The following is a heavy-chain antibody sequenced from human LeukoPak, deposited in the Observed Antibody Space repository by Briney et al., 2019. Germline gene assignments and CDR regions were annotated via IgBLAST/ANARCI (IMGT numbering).Heavy chain of an antibody. CDR3: AKDRDFWSGYYQFDY. J-gene: IGHJ4*02. CDR2: ISGSGAST. CDR1: GFTFSNFA. D-gene: IGHD3-3*01. V-gene: IGHV3-23*01. Sequence: GGSLRLSCEVSGFTFSNFAMSWVRQAPGKGLEWVSVISGSGASTYYTDSVKGRFTISRDNSKNTLYLQMKSLRAEDTAVYYCAKDRDFWSGYYQFDYWGQGTLVTVSS.